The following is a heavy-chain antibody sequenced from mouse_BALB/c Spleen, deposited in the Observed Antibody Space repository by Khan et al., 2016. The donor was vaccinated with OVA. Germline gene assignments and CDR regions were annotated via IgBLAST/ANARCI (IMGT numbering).Heavy chain of an antibody. Sequence: EVELVESGGDLVKPGGSLKLSCAASGFTFSSYSMSWVRQTPDKRLEWVASISSGGDYTYSPDSVKGRFTISRDNAKNTLYLHMSDLKSEDTAIYYCADHLTGSFAYWGQGTLVTVSA. D-gene: IGHD4-1*01. CDR3: ADHLTGSFAY. J-gene: IGHJ3*01. CDR1: GFTFSSYS. CDR2: ISSGGDYT. V-gene: IGHV5-6*01.